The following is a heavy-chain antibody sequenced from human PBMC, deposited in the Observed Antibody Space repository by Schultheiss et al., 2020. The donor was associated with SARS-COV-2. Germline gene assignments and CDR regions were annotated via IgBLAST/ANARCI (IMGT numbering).Heavy chain of an antibody. Sequence: GGSLRLSCAASGFTFSSYAMHWVRQAPGKGLVWVSVIYSGGSTYYADSVKGRFTISRDNSKNTLYLQMNSLRAEDTAVYYCAKDRGRRITIFGVVTASYYFDYWGQGTLVTVSS. CDR2: IYSGGST. J-gene: IGHJ4*02. D-gene: IGHD3-3*01. V-gene: IGHV3-23*03. CDR1: GFTFSSYA. CDR3: AKDRGRRITIFGVVTASYYFDY.